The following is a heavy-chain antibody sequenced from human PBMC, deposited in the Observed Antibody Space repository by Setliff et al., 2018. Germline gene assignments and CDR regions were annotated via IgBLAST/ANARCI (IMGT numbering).Heavy chain of an antibody. J-gene: IGHJ3*02. CDR3: TTGATI. CDR1: GFTFSSYA. V-gene: IGHV3-15*01. CDR2: IKSKTDGGTI. Sequence: GGSLRLSCAASGFTFSSYAMNWLRQAPGKGLEWVGRIKSKTDGGTIDYAAPVEGRFTISRDDSRNTLSLQMNSLKTEDTAVYYCTTGATIWGQGTMVTVSS.